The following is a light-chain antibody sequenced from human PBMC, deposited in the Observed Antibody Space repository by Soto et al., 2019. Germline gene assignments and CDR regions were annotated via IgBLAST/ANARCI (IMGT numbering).Light chain of an antibody. CDR1: NSNIGNNY. Sequence: QSVLTQPPSVSAAPGQKVTISCSGSNSNIGNNYVSWYQMLPGKAPKLLIYDNDKRASGTPDRFSGSKSGTSATLDITGLQTGDGADYYCGTWDTSLIAGVFGGGTKVTVL. V-gene: IGLV1-51*01. J-gene: IGLJ2*01. CDR3: GTWDTSLIAGV. CDR2: DND.